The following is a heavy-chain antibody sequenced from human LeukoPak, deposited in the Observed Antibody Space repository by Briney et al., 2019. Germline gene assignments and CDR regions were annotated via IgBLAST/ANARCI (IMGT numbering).Heavy chain of an antibody. CDR1: GFTFSNYL. D-gene: IGHD6-19*01. J-gene: IGHJ4*02. CDR3: TTDHIAVAGTEAPYFDY. CDR2: IKSKTDGGTT. Sequence: PGGSLRLSCVGSGFTFSNYLMNWVRQAPGKGLEWVGRIKSKTDGGTTDYAAPVKGRFTISRDDSKNTLYLQMNSLKTEDTAVYYCTTDHIAVAGTEAPYFDYWGQGTLVTVSS. V-gene: IGHV3-15*01.